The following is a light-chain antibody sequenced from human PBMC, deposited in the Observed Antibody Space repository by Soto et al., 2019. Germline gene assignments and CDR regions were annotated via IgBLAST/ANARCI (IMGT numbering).Light chain of an antibody. CDR3: HERSQWT. CDR1: VMISTY. Sequence: EIVLTQSPVTLSLSPGQRATLSCRASVMISTYLAWYQQKPGQAPKLLIYDASNRATGVPARFSGSGSGTDFTLTISPPEDFDIEFYYRHERSQWTFGRGTKVEI. J-gene: IGKJ1*01. V-gene: IGKV3-11*01. CDR2: DAS.